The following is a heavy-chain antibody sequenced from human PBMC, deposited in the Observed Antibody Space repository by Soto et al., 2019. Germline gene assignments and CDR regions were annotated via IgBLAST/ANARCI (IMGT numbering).Heavy chain of an antibody. Sequence: ASVKVSCKASGYTFTSYGIHWVRQAPGQRLEWMGWINATNGDTKYSPKFQGRVTITRDTSASTAYMELSSLRSEDTAVYYCVRRHVSATGIDWFDPWGQGTLVTSPQ. D-gene: IGHD6-13*01. CDR3: VRRHVSATGIDWFDP. CDR1: GYTFTSYG. J-gene: IGHJ5*02. CDR2: INATNGDT. V-gene: IGHV1-3*01.